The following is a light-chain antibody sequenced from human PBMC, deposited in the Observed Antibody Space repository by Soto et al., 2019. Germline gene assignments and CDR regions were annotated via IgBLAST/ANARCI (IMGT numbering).Light chain of an antibody. J-gene: IGKJ2*03. CDR1: QSLVYRDGNTY. CDR2: KVS. V-gene: IGKV2-30*01. Sequence: VVLTQSPLSMPVTLGQPASISCRSSQSLVYRDGNTYLNWFQQRPGQSPRRLIYKVSDRDSGVPDRFSGSGSGTDFTLKISRVEAEDVVVYYCMHGTHWPPYSFGHGTKLEIK. CDR3: MHGTHWPPYS.